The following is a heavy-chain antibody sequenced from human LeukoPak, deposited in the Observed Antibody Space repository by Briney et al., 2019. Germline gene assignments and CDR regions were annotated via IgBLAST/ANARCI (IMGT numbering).Heavy chain of an antibody. Sequence: SETLSLTCTVSGGSISSSSYYWGWIRQPPGKGLEWIGSIYYSGSTYYNPSLKSRVTISVGTSKNQFSLKLSSVTAADTAVYYCSRHSYYYDSSGFDYWGQGTLVTVSS. CDR2: IYYSGST. J-gene: IGHJ4*02. D-gene: IGHD3-22*01. V-gene: IGHV4-39*01. CDR3: SRHSYYYDSSGFDY. CDR1: GGSISSSSYY.